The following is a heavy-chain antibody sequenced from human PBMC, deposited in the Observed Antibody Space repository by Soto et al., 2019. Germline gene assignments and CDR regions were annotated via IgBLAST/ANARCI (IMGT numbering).Heavy chain of an antibody. CDR2: IIPILGIA. V-gene: IGHV1-69*08. CDR3: ARDCSSTSCSEYY. Sequence: QVQLVQSGAEVKKPGSSVKVSCKASGGTFSSYTISWVRQAPGQGLEWMGRIIPILGIANYAQKFQGRVTITADKSTSTAYMELSSLRSEDTAVHYCARDCSSTSCSEYYWGQGTLVTVSS. D-gene: IGHD2-2*01. CDR1: GGTFSSYT. J-gene: IGHJ4*02.